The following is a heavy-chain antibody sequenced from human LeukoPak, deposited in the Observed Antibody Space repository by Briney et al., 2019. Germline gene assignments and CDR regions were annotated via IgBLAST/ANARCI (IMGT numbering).Heavy chain of an antibody. Sequence: SESLSLTCAVCGGSFSGYYWSWIRQPPGKGLEWIGEINHSGSTNYNPSLKSRVTISVKTSKTHFSLKLRSVTAADTAVYYGARCPPPRYYYYYMDVWGKGTTVTVSS. CDR2: INHSGST. CDR1: GGSFSGYY. J-gene: IGHJ6*03. V-gene: IGHV4-34*01. CDR3: ARCPPPRYYYYYMDV.